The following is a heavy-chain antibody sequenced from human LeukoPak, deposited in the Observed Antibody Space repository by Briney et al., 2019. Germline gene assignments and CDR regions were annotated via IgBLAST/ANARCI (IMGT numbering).Heavy chain of an antibody. J-gene: IGHJ3*02. Sequence: GASVKVSCKASGYTFTGYYMHWVRQAPGQGLEWMGWINPNSGGTNYAQKFQGRVTMTRDTSISTAYMELSRLRSDDTAVYYCAREQAVRGVIWNDAFDNWGQGTMVTVSS. CDR2: INPNSGGT. D-gene: IGHD3-10*01. CDR1: GYTFTGYY. V-gene: IGHV1-2*02. CDR3: AREQAVRGVIWNDAFDN.